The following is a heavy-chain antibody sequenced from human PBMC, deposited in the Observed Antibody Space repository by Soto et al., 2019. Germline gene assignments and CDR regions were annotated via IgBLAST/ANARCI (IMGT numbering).Heavy chain of an antibody. V-gene: IGHV4-39*01. CDR1: GGSISSSSY. D-gene: IGHD6-13*01. CDR3: RRSSRYSTDV. CDR2: IYSIGST. Sequence: QLQLQESGPGLVKPSETLSLTCTVSGGSISSSSYWGWIRQPPGKGLEWIGSIYSIGSTYYNPSLKSRVTISVATSKTQFSLRLSSVTAPVTAVYYCRRSSRYSTDVWGQGTTVTVSS. J-gene: IGHJ6*02.